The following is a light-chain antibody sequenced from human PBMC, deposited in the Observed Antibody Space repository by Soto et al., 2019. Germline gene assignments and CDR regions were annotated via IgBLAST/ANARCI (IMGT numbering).Light chain of an antibody. V-gene: IGKV1-39*01. CDR3: QQTYSIPWT. J-gene: IGKJ1*01. CDR1: QSINTF. Sequence: DIQMTQSPSSLSASMGDRVTITCRVSQSINTFLNWYQQQPGRAPRLLIYAASTLQSGVPSRFSGSGSGRDFTLTITSLQPEDFVIYYCQQTYSIPWTFGPGTKVDIK. CDR2: AAS.